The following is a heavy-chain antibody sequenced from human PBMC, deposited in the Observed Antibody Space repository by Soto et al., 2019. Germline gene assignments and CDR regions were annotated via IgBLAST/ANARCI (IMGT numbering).Heavy chain of an antibody. J-gene: IGHJ6*02. CDR3: AREAAVFSYGMDV. CDR1: GGTFSSYT. Sequence: QVQLVQSGAEVKKPGSSVKVSCKASGGTFSSYTISWVRQAPGQGLEWMGRIIPILGIANYAQKFQGRVTIPPDKSTSTAYMELSSLRSEDTAVYYCAREAAVFSYGMDVWGQGTTVTVSS. CDR2: IIPILGIA. V-gene: IGHV1-69*08. D-gene: IGHD2-15*01.